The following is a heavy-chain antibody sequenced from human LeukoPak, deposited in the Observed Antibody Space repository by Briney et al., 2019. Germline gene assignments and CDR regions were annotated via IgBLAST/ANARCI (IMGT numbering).Heavy chain of an antibody. CDR3: ARESGSGSYYSYYFDY. D-gene: IGHD3-10*01. CDR2: IYYSGST. Sequence: SETLSLTCTVSGGSISSYYWSWIRQPPGKGLEWIGYIYYSGSTNYNPSLKSRVTISVDTSKNQFSLKLSSVTAADTAVYCCARESGSGSYYSYYFDYWGQGTLVTVSS. CDR1: GGSISSYY. V-gene: IGHV4-59*01. J-gene: IGHJ4*02.